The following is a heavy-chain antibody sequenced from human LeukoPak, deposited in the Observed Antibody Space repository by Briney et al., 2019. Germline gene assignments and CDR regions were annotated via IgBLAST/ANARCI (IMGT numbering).Heavy chain of an antibody. Sequence: SETLSLTCTVSGGSVSSGSYYWSWIRQPAGKGLEWIGRIYSSGSTNYNPSLKSRVTMSVDTSKNQFSLKLSSVTAADTAVYYCARASVYTYGELDAFDIWGQGTMVTVSS. CDR2: IYSSGST. J-gene: IGHJ3*02. V-gene: IGHV4-61*02. CDR3: ARASVYTYGELDAFDI. D-gene: IGHD5-18*01. CDR1: GGSVSSGSYY.